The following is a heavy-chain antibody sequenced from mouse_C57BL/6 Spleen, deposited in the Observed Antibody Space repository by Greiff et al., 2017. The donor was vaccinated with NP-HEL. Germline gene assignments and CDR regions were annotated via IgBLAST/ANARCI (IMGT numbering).Heavy chain of an antibody. CDR1: GYTFTEYT. Sequence: VQLQQSGAELVKPGASVKLSCKASGYTFTEYTIHWVKQRSGQGLEWIGWFYPGSGSIKYNEKFKDKATLTADKSSSTVYMELSRLTSEDSAVYYCARHEALCYYGSSEFAYWGQGTLVTVSA. V-gene: IGHV1-62-2*01. CDR2: FYPGSGSI. CDR3: ARHEALCYYGSSEFAY. D-gene: IGHD1-1*01. J-gene: IGHJ3*01.